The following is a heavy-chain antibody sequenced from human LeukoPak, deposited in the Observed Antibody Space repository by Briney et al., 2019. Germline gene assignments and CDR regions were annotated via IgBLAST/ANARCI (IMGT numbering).Heavy chain of an antibody. Sequence: SGGSLRLSCAASGFTFSSYEMNWVRQAPGKGLEWVSYSSSSGSTIYYADSVKGRFTISRDNAKNSLYLQMNSLRAEDTAVYHCAREHCSSTSCSYFDYWGQGTLVTVSS. CDR1: GFTFSSYE. CDR3: AREHCSSTSCSYFDY. V-gene: IGHV3-48*03. D-gene: IGHD2-2*01. CDR2: SSSSGSTI. J-gene: IGHJ4*02.